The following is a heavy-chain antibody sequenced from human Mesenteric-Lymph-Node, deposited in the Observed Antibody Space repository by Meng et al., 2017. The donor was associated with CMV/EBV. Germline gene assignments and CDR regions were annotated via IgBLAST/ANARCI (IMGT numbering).Heavy chain of an antibody. CDR2: ISSDGSGT. V-gene: IGHV3-74*03. CDR3: ARANLVVPAAIQNNWFDP. D-gene: IGHD2-2*01. Sequence: GESLKISCAASGFTFTSFWMHWVRQAPGKGLVWVSRISSDGSGTTYADSVKGRFTISRDNAKNSLYLQMNSLRAEDTAVYYCARANLVVPAAIQNNWFDPWGQGTLVTVSS. J-gene: IGHJ5*02. CDR1: GFTFTSFW.